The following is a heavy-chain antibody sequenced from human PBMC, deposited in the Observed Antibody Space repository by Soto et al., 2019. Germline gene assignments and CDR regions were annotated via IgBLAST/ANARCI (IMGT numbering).Heavy chain of an antibody. Sequence: PSETLSLTCTVSGGSISSSIYYWGWIRQPPGKGLEWIGSIYYSGSTYYNPSLKSRVTISVDTSKNQFSLKLSSVTAADTAVYYCARHSGDHPLYYFDYWGQGTLVTVSS. CDR2: IYYSGST. CDR1: GGSISSSIYY. J-gene: IGHJ4*02. D-gene: IGHD2-21*02. V-gene: IGHV4-39*01. CDR3: ARHSGDHPLYYFDY.